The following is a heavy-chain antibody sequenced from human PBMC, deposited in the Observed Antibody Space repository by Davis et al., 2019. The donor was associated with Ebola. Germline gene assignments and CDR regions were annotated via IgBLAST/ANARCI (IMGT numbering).Heavy chain of an antibody. D-gene: IGHD6-19*01. CDR1: GGTFSSYT. V-gene: IGHV1-69*04. CDR3: AREGGIAVADFDY. J-gene: IGHJ4*02. Sequence: KISCAASGGTFSSYTISWVRQAPGQGLEWMGRIIPILGIANYAQKFQGRVTITADKSTSTAYMELSSLRSEDTAVYYCAREGGIAVADFDYWGQGTLVTVSS. CDR2: IIPILGIA.